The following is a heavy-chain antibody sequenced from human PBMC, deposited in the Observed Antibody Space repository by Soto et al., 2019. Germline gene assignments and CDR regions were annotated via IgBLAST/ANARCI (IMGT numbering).Heavy chain of an antibody. Sequence: PGGSLRLSCAASGFTFSSYGMHWVRQAPGKGLEWVAVISYDGSSKYYADSVKGRFTISRDNSKNTLYLQMNSLRAEDTAVYYCAKKEGSGLGYWGQGTLVTVSS. CDR1: GFTFSSYG. CDR2: ISYDGSSK. J-gene: IGHJ4*02. CDR3: AKKEGSGLGY. D-gene: IGHD6-19*01. V-gene: IGHV3-30*18.